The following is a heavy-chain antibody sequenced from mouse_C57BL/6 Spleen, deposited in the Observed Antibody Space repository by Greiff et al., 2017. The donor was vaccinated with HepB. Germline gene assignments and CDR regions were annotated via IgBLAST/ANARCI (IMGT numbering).Heavy chain of an antibody. CDR2: IDPSDSYT. V-gene: IGHV1-69*01. J-gene: IGHJ2*01. Sequence: VKLQQSGAELVMPGASVKLSCKASGYTFTSYWMHWVKQRPGQGLEWIGEIDPSDSYTNYNQKFKGKSTLTVDKSSSTAYMQLSSLTSEDSAVYYCARGMKLLGYYFDYWGQGTTLTVSS. CDR3: ARGMKLLGYYFDY. D-gene: IGHD3-1*01. CDR1: GYTFTSYW.